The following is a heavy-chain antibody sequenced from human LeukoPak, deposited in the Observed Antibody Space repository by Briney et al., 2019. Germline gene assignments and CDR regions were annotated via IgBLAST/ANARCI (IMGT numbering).Heavy chain of an antibody. CDR3: ARDRSDILTGYNDAFDI. Sequence: GGSLRLSCADSGCTFSSYWMSWVRQVPGRGLEWVANIKQDGSEKYYVDSVKGRFTISRDNAKNSLYPQMNSLRADDTAVYYCARDRSDILTGYNDAFDIWGQGTMVTVSS. CDR1: GCTFSSYW. CDR2: IKQDGSEK. D-gene: IGHD3-9*01. V-gene: IGHV3-7*01. J-gene: IGHJ3*02.